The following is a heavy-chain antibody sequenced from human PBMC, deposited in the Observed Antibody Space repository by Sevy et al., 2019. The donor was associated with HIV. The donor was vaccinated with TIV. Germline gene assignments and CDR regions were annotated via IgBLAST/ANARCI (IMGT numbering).Heavy chain of an antibody. V-gene: IGHV3-23*01. CDR3: VKGARYTIPNDAFDI. J-gene: IGHJ3*02. CDR1: GFTFSSNA. CDR2: ISGGGGDT. Sequence: GGSLRLSCEASGFTFSSNAMSWVRQAPGKGLEWVSGISGGGGDTFYADSVKGRFTISRDNSKNTLFLQINSLRAEDTALYYCVKGARYTIPNDAFDIGGQGTMVTVSS. D-gene: IGHD2-2*02.